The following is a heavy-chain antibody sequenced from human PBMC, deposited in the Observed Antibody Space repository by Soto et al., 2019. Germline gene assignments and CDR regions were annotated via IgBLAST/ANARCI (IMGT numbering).Heavy chain of an antibody. J-gene: IGHJ5*02. CDR2: IYYSGST. Sequence: SETLSLTCTVSGGSISSYYWSWIRQPPGKGLEWIGYIYYSGSTNYNPSLKSRVTISVDTSKNQFSLKLSSVTAADTAVYYCARARITMVRGVIDYWFDPWGRGTLVTVSS. V-gene: IGHV4-59*01. CDR1: GGSISSYY. D-gene: IGHD3-10*01. CDR3: ARARITMVRGVIDYWFDP.